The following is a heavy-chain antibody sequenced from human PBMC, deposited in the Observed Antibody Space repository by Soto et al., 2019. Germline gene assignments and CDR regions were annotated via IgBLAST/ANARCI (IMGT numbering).Heavy chain of an antibody. J-gene: IGHJ4*02. CDR3: ARDQGGQSGNFIFYN. V-gene: IGHV3-33*01. D-gene: IGHD3-16*01. Sequence: SLRLSCATSGFMFSDYVMHWVRQAPGKGMGWGAIFWYDGSEKFEGNIVKEPLTIARDNSKKTQYLQMISLRAEDKGVYYCARDQGGQSGNFIFYNWGQGTPVT. CDR2: FWYDGSEK. CDR1: GFMFSDYV.